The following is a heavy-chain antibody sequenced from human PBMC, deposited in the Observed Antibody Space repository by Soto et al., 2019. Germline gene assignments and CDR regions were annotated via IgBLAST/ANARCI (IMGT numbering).Heavy chain of an antibody. J-gene: IGHJ5*02. D-gene: IGHD3-3*01. CDR2: IYYSGST. CDR3: ARGGLLRFLEWYLSWFDP. V-gene: IGHV4-31*03. Sequence: QVQLQESGPGLVKPSQTLSLTCTVSGGSISSGGYYWSWSRQHPGKGLEWIGYIYYSGSTYYNPSLKSRVTISVDTSKNPCSLKRSSVTAADTAVYYCARGGLLRFLEWYLSWFDPWGQGTLVTVSS. CDR1: GGSISSGGYY.